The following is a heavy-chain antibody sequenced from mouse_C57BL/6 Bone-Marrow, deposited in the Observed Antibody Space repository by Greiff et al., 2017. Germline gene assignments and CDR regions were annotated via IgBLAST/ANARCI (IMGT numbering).Heavy chain of an antibody. V-gene: IGHV1-54*01. D-gene: IGHD2-5*01. CDR2: INPGSGGT. CDR1: GYAFTNYL. Sequence: QVQLKQYGAELVRPGTSVKVSCKASGYAFTNYLIEWVKQRPGQGLEWIGVINPGSGGTNYNEKFKGKATLTADKSSSTAYMQLSSLTSEDSAVYFCARARYSNYPYYFDYWGQGTTLTVSS. J-gene: IGHJ2*01. CDR3: ARARYSNYPYYFDY.